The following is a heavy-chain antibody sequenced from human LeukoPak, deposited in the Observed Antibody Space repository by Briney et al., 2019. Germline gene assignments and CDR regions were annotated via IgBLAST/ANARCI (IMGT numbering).Heavy chain of an antibody. CDR2: ISAYNGNT. V-gene: IGHV1-18*01. CDR1: GYTFITYG. Sequence: GASVKVSCTASGYTFITYGITWVRQAPGQGLEWMGWISAYNGNTNYAQKLQGRVTMTTDTSTSTAYMELRSLKSDDTAVYYCARAHQRDSAMIYWGQGALVTVSS. J-gene: IGHJ4*02. CDR3: ARAHQRDSAMIY. D-gene: IGHD2-2*01.